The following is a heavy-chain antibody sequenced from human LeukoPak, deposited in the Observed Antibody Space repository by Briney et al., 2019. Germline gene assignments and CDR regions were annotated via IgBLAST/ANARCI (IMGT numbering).Heavy chain of an antibody. CDR1: GFTFSSYA. V-gene: IGHV3-23*01. CDR2: ISGSGGGT. J-gene: IGHJ3*02. Sequence: SGRSLRLSCAASGFTFSSYAMSWVRQAPGKGLEWVSGISGSGGGTYYGDSVKGRFTISRDNSKNTLYLQMNSLRAEDTAVYYCAKGNWDGYNRAFDIWGLGTMVTVSS. CDR3: AKGNWDGYNRAFDI. D-gene: IGHD5-24*01.